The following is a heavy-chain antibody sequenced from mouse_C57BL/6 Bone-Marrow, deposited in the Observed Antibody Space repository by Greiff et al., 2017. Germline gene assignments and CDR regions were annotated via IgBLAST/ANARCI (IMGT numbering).Heavy chain of an antibody. CDR2: IDPEDGDT. D-gene: IGHD2-1*01. V-gene: IGHV14-1*01. J-gene: IGHJ3*01. Sequence: EVQLQQSGAELVRPGASVKLSCTASGFNIKDYYMHWVKQRPEQGLEWIGRIDPEDGDTEYAPKFQGKATMTADTSSNTAYLQLSSLTSEDTTVYYCTTCPNELYDGNYGGFAYWGQGTLVTVSA. CDR1: GFNIKDYY. CDR3: TTCPNELYDGNYGGFAY.